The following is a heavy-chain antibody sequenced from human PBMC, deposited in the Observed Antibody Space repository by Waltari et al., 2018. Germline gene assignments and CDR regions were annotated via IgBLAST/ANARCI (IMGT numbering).Heavy chain of an antibody. CDR3: ATDIPPDESQIAVLGITKYDAMDV. CDR1: GDTLTELS. D-gene: IGHD1-20*01. J-gene: IGHJ6*02. CDR2: SVPEDGAT. Sequence: QVQLVQSGPAVRKPGAPGKVSCKVSGDTLTELSITWVRLAPGKGLEWMGVSVPEDGATSDEQKFQGRVTMTEDTSTDIAYMELSSLRAEDTAVYYCATDIPPDESQIAVLGITKYDAMDVWGQGTTVTVSS. V-gene: IGHV1-24*01.